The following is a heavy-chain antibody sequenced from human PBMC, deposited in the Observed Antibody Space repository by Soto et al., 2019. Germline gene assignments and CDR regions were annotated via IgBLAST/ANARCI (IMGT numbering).Heavy chain of an antibody. V-gene: IGHV1-18*01. J-gene: IGHJ3*01. CDR3: ARGSAIVGGAEALDV. D-gene: IGHD1-26*01. CDR2: LSAYNGDT. Sequence: QVQLVQSGAEVKKPGASVRVSCKTSGYTFINYGITWVRQAPGQGLEWMGWLSAYNGDTSSSEKLQDRFTMTTDTSTNTVYMDLRSLTSDDTAVYYCARGSAIVGGAEALDVWGQWTMVIVSS. CDR1: GYTFINYG.